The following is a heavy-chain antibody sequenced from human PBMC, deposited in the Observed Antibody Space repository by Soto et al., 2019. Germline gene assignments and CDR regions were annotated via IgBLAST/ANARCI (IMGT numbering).Heavy chain of an antibody. CDR3: ARGVSRDGYNSPPLYYFDY. Sequence: WSLRLSCTASGFTFSSYAMHSVRQAPGKGLEWVAVISYDGSNKYYADSVKGRFTISRDNSKNTLYLQMNSLRAEDTAVYYCARGVSRDGYNSPPLYYFDYWGQGP. J-gene: IGHJ4*02. CDR1: GFTFSSYA. D-gene: IGHD5-12*01. V-gene: IGHV3-30-3*01. CDR2: ISYDGSNK.